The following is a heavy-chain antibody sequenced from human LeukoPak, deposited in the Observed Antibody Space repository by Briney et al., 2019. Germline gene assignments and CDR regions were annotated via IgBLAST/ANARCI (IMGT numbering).Heavy chain of an antibody. CDR3: AKGTYCSGANCYPSVYYYYYMDV. V-gene: IGHV3-23*01. CDR2: ISASGGNT. J-gene: IGHJ6*03. CDR1: GFTVSSNY. Sequence: GGSLRLSCAASGFTVSSNYMSWVRQAPGKGLEWVSAISASGGNTYYADSMKGRFTISRDNSKNTLYLQMSSLRAEDTAVYYCAKGTYCSGANCYPSVYYYYYMDVWGKGTTVTVSS. D-gene: IGHD2-15*01.